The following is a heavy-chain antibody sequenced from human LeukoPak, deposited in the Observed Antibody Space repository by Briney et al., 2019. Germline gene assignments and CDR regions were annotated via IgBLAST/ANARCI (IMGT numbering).Heavy chain of an antibody. J-gene: IGHJ6*03. CDR3: AKDKDGYYYYMDV. CDR1: GFTFSSYA. D-gene: IGHD2-15*01. V-gene: IGHV3-30*04. CDR2: ISYDGSNK. Sequence: GGSLRLSCAASGFTFSSYAMHWVRQAPGKGLEWVAVISYDGSNKYYADSVKGRFTISRDNSKNTLCLQMNSLRAEDTALYYCAKDKDGYYYYMDVWGKGTTVTISS.